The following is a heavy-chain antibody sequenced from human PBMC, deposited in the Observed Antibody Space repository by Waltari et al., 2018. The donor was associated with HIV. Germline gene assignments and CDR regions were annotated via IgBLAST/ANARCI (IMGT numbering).Heavy chain of an antibody. J-gene: IGHJ3*02. V-gene: IGHV4-34*01. CDR1: GGSFSGYY. Sequence: QVQLQQWGAGLLKPSETLSLTCAVYGGSFSGYYWSWIRQPPGKGLEWIGEINHSGSTNYNPSLKSRVTISVDTSKNQFSLKLSSVTAADTAVYYCASILVHDAFDIWGQGTMVTVSS. CDR2: INHSGST. D-gene: IGHD2-2*01. CDR3: ASILVHDAFDI.